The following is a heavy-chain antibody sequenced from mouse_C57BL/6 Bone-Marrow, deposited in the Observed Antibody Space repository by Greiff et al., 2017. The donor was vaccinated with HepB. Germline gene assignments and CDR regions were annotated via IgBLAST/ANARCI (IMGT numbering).Heavy chain of an antibody. J-gene: IGHJ4*01. CDR1: GFTFSDYY. V-gene: IGHV5-12*01. CDR3: ASHGYDGYYYAMDY. Sequence: EVHLVESGGGLVQPGGSLKLSCAASGFTFSDYYMYWVRQTPEKRLEWVAYISNGGGSTYYPDTVKGRFTISRDNAKTTLYLQMSRLKSEDTAMYYCASHGYDGYYYAMDYWGQGTSVTVSS. CDR2: ISNGGGST. D-gene: IGHD2-2*01.